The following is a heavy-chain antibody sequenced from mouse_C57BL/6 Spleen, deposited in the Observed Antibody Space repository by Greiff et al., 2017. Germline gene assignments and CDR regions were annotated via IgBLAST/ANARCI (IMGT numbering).Heavy chain of an antibody. J-gene: IGHJ2*01. Sequence: QVQLKESGPELVKPGASVKISCKASGYAFSSSWMNWVKQRPGKGLEWIGRIYPGDGDTNYNGKFKGKATLTADKSSSTAYMQLSSLTSEDSAVYFCARGRWDGYWGQGTTLTVSS. CDR3: ARGRWDGY. CDR1: GYAFSSSW. D-gene: IGHD4-1*01. V-gene: IGHV1-82*01. CDR2: IYPGDGDT.